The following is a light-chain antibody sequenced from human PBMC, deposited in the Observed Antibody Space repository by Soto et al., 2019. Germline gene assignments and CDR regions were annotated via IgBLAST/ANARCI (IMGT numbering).Light chain of an antibody. CDR2: EVN. Sequence: QSALTQPPSASGSPGQSVAISCTGTSSDVGGYNYVSWYQQHPGKAPKLMIYEVNNRPSGVPDRFSGSKSGNTASLTVSGLQAEDEADCYCSSYAGSSNVFGTGTKLTVL. J-gene: IGLJ1*01. CDR1: SSDVGGYNY. CDR3: SSYAGSSNV. V-gene: IGLV2-8*01.